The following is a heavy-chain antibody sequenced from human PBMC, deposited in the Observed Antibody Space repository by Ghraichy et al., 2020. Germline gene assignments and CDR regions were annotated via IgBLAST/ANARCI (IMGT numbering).Heavy chain of an antibody. V-gene: IGHV3-53*01. Sequence: GGSLRLSCAASGFTVSSNYMSWVRQAPGKGLEWVAVIYSGGCTYYADSVKGRFTISRDNSKNTLYLQMNSLRAEDTAVYYCARDLGYLSGMDVWGQGTTVTVSS. CDR2: IYSGGCT. CDR1: GFTVSSNY. J-gene: IGHJ6*02. CDR3: ARDLGYLSGMDV. D-gene: IGHD2-2*03.